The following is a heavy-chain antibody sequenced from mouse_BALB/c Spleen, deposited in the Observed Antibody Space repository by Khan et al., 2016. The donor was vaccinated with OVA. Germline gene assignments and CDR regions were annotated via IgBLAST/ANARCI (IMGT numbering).Heavy chain of an antibody. Sequence: EVKLEESGGGLVKPGGSLKLSCAASGFTFSNYAMSWVRQSPEKRLEWVASISSGDSTYYPDSVKGRFTISRDNARNILYLQMSSLRSEEPAMYYCARDYWFAYWGQGTLVTVSA. CDR1: GFTFSNYA. V-gene: IGHV5-6-5*01. CDR2: ISSGDST. J-gene: IGHJ3*01. CDR3: ARDYWFAY.